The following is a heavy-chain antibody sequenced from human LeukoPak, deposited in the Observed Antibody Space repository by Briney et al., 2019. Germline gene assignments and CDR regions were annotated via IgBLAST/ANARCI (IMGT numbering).Heavy chain of an antibody. V-gene: IGHV3-21*01. J-gene: IGHJ4*02. D-gene: IGHD4-17*01. Sequence: PGGPLRLSCAASGFTFSSYWMHWVRQAPGKGLEWVSIISSGSSAIFSADALKGRFTISRDDAKNLLYLDMNSLRAEDTVVYYCARGHTAVTRHFDFWGQGTLVTVSS. CDR1: GFTFSSYW. CDR3: ARGHTAVTRHFDF. CDR2: ISSGSSAI.